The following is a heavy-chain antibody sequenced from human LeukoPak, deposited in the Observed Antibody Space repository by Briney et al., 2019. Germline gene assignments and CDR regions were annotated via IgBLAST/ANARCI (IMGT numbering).Heavy chain of an antibody. J-gene: IGHJ4*02. CDR1: GFTFSSYA. CDR2: ISGSGGST. V-gene: IGHV3-23*01. CDR3: AKATTMIVVVIKTFDY. Sequence: PGGPLRLSCAASGFTFSSYAMSWVRQAPGKGLEWVSAISGSGGSTYYADSVKGRFTISRDNSKNTLYLQMNSLRAEDTAVYYCAKATTMIVVVIKTFDYWGQGTLVTVSS. D-gene: IGHD3-22*01.